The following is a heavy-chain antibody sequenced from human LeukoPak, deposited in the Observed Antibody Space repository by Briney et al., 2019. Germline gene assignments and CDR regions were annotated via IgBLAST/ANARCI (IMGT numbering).Heavy chain of an antibody. D-gene: IGHD3-10*01. J-gene: IGHJ6*03. Sequence: ASVKVSCKASGYTFTNHSINWVRQAPGQGLEYMGWIDTNTGNPAYAQAFTGRIVFSLDTSVSTAYLQIRSLKAEDTAVYFCARRSMVQHMDVWGKGTTVTISS. V-gene: IGHV7-4-1*02. CDR2: IDTNTGNP. CDR1: GYTFTNHS. CDR3: ARRSMVQHMDV.